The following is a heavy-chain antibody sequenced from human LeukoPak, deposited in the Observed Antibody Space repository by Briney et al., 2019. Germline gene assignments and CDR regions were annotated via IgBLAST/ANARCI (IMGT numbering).Heavy chain of an antibody. Sequence: QVQLVESGGGVVQPGRSLRLSCAASGFTFSSYGMHWVRQAPGKGLEWVAVIWYDGSNKYYADSVKGRFTISRDNFKNTLYLQMNNLRAEDTAVYYCARDGSSGRGYYYYYGMDVWGEGTTVTVSS. J-gene: IGHJ6*04. CDR1: GFTFSSYG. CDR2: IWYDGSNK. V-gene: IGHV3-33*01. CDR3: ARDGSSGRGYYYYYGMDV. D-gene: IGHD1-26*01.